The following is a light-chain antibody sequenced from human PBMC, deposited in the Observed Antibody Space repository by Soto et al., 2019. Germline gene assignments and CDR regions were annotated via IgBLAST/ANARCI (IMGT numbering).Light chain of an antibody. CDR1: QSVSSSY. CDR3: QQYGSSPLFT. J-gene: IGKJ3*01. Sequence: EIVLTQSPGTLSLSPGERATLSCRASQSVSSSYLAWYQQKPGQAPRLLIYGASSRATGIPDRFSGSGSGTDFTLTISRLEPEDFAVYYCQQYGSSPLFTFVPGTKVDMK. CDR2: GAS. V-gene: IGKV3-20*01.